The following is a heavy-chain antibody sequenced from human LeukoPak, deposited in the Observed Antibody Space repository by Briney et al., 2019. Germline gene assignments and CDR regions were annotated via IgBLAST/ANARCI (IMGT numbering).Heavy chain of an antibody. V-gene: IGHV3-13*01. CDR3: ARGVLSGHFDY. CDR2: IGISGDT. J-gene: IGHJ4*02. D-gene: IGHD2-8*02. CDR1: GFTFSDYD. Sequence: PGGSLRLSCAASGFTFSDYDMHWVRQVIGKGLEWVSAIGISGDTYYPDSVKGRFTISRENAKNSLYLQMSGLRAGDTAVYYCARGVLSGHFDYWGQGTLATVSS.